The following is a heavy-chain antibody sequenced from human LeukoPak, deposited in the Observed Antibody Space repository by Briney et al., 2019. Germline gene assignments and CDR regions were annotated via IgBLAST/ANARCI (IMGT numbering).Heavy chain of an antibody. CDR3: ARGHSFYYDTSGYYLAY. CDR1: GFTFSSYA. CDR2: ISGSGSNT. V-gene: IGHV3-23*01. D-gene: IGHD3-22*01. Sequence: PGGSLRLSCAASGFTFSSYAMSWVRQPPGKGLEWVSAISGSGSNTYYADSVKGRFTISRDKSKSTLYLQMNRLRAEDTAVYYCARGHSFYYDTSGYYLAYWGQGTLVTVSS. J-gene: IGHJ4*02.